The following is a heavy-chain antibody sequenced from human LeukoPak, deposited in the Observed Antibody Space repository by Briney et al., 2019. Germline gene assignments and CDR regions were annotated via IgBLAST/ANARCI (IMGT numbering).Heavy chain of an antibody. CDR3: ARGTIAADDFYYMDV. J-gene: IGHJ6*03. CDR1: GGSINIGTYY. Sequence: SGTLSLTCTVSGGSINIGTYYWSWIRQPAGKGLEWIGRMYTSGSTNYNPSLKSRVIISLDTSKNQFSLRLSSVTAADTAVYYCARGTIAADDFYYMDVWGKGTTVTISS. V-gene: IGHV4-61*02. D-gene: IGHD6-13*01. CDR2: MYTSGST.